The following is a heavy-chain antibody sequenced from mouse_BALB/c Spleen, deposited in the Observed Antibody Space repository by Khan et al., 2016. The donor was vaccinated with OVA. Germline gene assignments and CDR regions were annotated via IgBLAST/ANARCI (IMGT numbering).Heavy chain of an antibody. CDR2: TYPGNGDT. CDR3: ARGGITTGDFDY. CDR1: GYSFTNYW. Sequence: VQLQQSGAELARPGASVKLSCKASGYSFTNYWMQWVKQRPGQGLEWIGTTYPGNGDTRYTQNFKGKATLTADKSSNTAYMQLSSLASEDSAVYYCARGGITTGDFDYWGLGTTLTVSS. D-gene: IGHD1-1*01. V-gene: IGHV1-87*01. J-gene: IGHJ2*01.